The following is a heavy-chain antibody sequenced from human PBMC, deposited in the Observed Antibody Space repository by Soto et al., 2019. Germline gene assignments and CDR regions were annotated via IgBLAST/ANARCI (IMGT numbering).Heavy chain of an antibody. CDR2: IIPIFGTA. CDR1: GGTFSSYA. Sequence: SVKVSCKASGGTFSSYAISWVRQAPGQGLEWMGGIIPIFGTANYAQKFQGRVTITADESTSTAYMELSSLRSEDTAVYYCARCGGDCYDYYYYGMDVWGQGXTVTVYS. J-gene: IGHJ6*02. CDR3: ARCGGDCYDYYYYGMDV. V-gene: IGHV1-69*13. D-gene: IGHD2-21*02.